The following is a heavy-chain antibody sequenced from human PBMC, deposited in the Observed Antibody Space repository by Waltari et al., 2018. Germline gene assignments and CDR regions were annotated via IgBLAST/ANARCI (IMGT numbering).Heavy chain of an antibody. V-gene: IGHV4-39*07. CDR3: ARDHLGLWFRELKVNWFDP. CDR1: GGSISSSSYY. CDR2: IYYSGST. J-gene: IGHJ5*02. D-gene: IGHD3-10*01. Sequence: QLQLQESGPGLVKPSETLSLTCTVSGGSISSSSYYWGWIRQPPGKGLEWIGSIYYSGSTYYNPSLKRRVTISVDTSKNQFSLKLSSVTAADTAVYYCARDHLGLWFRELKVNWFDPWGQGTLVTVSS.